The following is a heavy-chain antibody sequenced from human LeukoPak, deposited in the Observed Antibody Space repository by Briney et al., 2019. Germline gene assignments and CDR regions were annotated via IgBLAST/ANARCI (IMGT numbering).Heavy chain of an antibody. Sequence: SETLSLTCSVSGVSISSGSNYWGWIRQPPGKTLEWIGSIYSSGSTYYTPSLKSRVIILFDTAKNHFSLNLSSVTAADTAVYYCARDSGTTGEVKFDPWGQGTLVTVSS. CDR1: GVSISSGSNY. D-gene: IGHD3-10*01. V-gene: IGHV4-39*07. CDR2: IYSSGST. CDR3: ARDSGTTGEVKFDP. J-gene: IGHJ5*02.